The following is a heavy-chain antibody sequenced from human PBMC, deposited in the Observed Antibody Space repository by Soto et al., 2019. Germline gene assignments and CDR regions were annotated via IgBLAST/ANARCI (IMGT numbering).Heavy chain of an antibody. CDR3: AHKGPEDWPLDY. CDR1: GFSLSTSGVG. J-gene: IGHJ4*02. V-gene: IGHV2-5*02. D-gene: IGHD3-9*01. Sequence: QITLKESGPTLVRPTQTLTLTCAFSGFSLSTSGVGVGWIRQPPGKALEWLAVIYWDDSKHYSPSLRSRLTITKATSKNQVVLTMTTMDPMDTGTYYCAHKGPEDWPLDYWGQGTLVTGSS. CDR2: IYWDDSK.